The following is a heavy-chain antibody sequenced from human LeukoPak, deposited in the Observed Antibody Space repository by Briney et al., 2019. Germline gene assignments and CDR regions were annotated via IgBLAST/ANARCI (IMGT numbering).Heavy chain of an antibody. CDR3: AKDRAVVVVIATLDY. CDR1: GFTLSNYG. Sequence: PARSLRLSCAASGFTLSNYGMHWVRQAPCKGLEWVAVIPYDGSNKYYADSVKGRFTISRDNSKNTLYLQMNSLRAEDTAVYYCAKDRAVVVVIATLDYWGQGTLVTVSS. V-gene: IGHV3-30*18. J-gene: IGHJ4*02. CDR2: IPYDGSNK. D-gene: IGHD2-21*01.